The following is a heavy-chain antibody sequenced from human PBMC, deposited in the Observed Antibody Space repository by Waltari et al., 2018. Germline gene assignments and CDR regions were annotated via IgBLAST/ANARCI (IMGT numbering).Heavy chain of an antibody. CDR3: ARALGGALRYFDL. D-gene: IGHD3-16*01. V-gene: IGHV4-39*07. Sequence: QLQLQESGPGLVKPSETLSLTCTVSGGSISSSSSYWGWLRQPPGKGLEWIGSIYYSGSTYYNPSLKSRVTISVDTSKNQFSLKLSSVTAADTAVYYCARALGGALRYFDLWGRGTLVTVSS. CDR1: GGSISSSSSY. CDR2: IYYSGST. J-gene: IGHJ2*01.